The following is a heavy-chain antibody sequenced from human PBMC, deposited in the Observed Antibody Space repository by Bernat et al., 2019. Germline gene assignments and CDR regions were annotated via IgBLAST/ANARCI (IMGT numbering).Heavy chain of an antibody. CDR2: IYSGGST. J-gene: IGHJ3*02. D-gene: IGHD3-3*01. Sequence: EVQLVETGGGLIQPGGSLRLSCAASGFTVSSNYMSWVRQAPGKGLEWVSVIYSGGSTYYADSVKGRFTISRDNSKNTLYLQMNSLRAKDTAVYYCATHYDFWSGYYFGGKGVIDDAFDIWGQGTMVTVSS. V-gene: IGHV3-53*02. CDR1: GFTVSSNY. CDR3: ATHYDFWSGYYFGGKGVIDDAFDI.